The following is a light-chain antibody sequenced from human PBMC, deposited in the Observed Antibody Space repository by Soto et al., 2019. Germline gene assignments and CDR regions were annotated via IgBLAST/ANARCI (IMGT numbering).Light chain of an antibody. V-gene: IGKV3-20*01. CDR2: GAS. CDR1: QSVSSNS. CDR3: QHYGTSPWT. J-gene: IGKJ1*01. Sequence: ETVLTQSPGTLSLSPGERATLSCRASQSVSSNSLAWFQQKPGQAPRLLLFGASSRTTGIPDRFSGSGSGTAVTLTISRLEPEDFAVYYCQHYGTSPWTFGQGTKVEIK.